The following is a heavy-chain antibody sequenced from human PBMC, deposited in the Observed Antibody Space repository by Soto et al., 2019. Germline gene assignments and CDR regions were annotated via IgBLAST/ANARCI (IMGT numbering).Heavy chain of an antibody. Sequence: SETLSLTCTVSGGSVNSNSYSWGWIRQSPGKGLEWIGTIYSSETTHYNPSLRSRVTISVDTSMNEFSLSLRSVTAADTAAYYCGRLNGYCASTGCHGYYGMDVWGQGTTVTVS. CDR3: GRLNGYCASTGCHGYYGMDV. J-gene: IGHJ6*02. V-gene: IGHV4-39*01. CDR1: GGSVNSNSYS. CDR2: IYSSETT. D-gene: IGHD2-2*03.